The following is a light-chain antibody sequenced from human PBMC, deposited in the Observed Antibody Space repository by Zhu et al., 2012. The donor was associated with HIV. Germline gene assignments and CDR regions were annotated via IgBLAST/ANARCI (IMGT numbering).Light chain of an antibody. J-gene: IGKJ1*01. CDR1: HNINNN. CDR3: HQYNTWPRT. CDR2: NTS. Sequence: IVLTQSPATLSLSPGERATLSCRASHNINNNYLAWYQQKPGQAPRLLIFNTSTRATGIPPRFSGTGSGTEFTLTITSMQSEDFAVYYCHQYNTWPRTFGQGTRVEIK. V-gene: IGKV3-15*01.